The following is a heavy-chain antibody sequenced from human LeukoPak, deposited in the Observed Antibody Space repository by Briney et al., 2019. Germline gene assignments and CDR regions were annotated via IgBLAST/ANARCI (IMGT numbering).Heavy chain of an antibody. CDR3: ARAGDAFDI. D-gene: IGHD3-10*01. CDR2: ISSSSSYI. CDR1: GFTFCSYS. V-gene: IGHV3-21*01. J-gene: IGHJ3*02. Sequence: GGSLRLFCAASGFTFCSYSKNGIRQAPGKGLEWVSSISSSSSYIYYADSVKGRFTISRDNAKNSLYLQMNSLRAEDTAVYYCARAGDAFDICGEGTMVTVSS.